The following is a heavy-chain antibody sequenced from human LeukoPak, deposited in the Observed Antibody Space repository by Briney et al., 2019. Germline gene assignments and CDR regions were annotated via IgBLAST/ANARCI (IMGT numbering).Heavy chain of an antibody. V-gene: IGHV1-2*04. CDR3: ARWSTMVRGVIITWGDFDI. D-gene: IGHD3-10*01. J-gene: IGHJ3*02. CDR2: INPNSGGT. Sequence: ASVKVSCKASGYTFTGYYMHWVRQAPGQGLEWMGWINPNSGGTNYAQKFQGWVTMTRDKSISTAYMELSRLRSDDTAVYYCARWSTMVRGVIITWGDFDIWGQGTMVTVSS. CDR1: GYTFTGYY.